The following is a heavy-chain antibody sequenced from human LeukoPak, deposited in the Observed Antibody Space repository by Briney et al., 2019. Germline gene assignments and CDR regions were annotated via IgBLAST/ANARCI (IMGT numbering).Heavy chain of an antibody. Sequence: GRFLRLSCAASGFAFDDYAMHWVRQAPGKGLEWVSGISWNSGSIGYADSVKGRFTISRDNAKNSLYLQMNSLRAEDTALYYCAKGRDKYQLLSKNWFDPWGQGTLVTVSS. J-gene: IGHJ5*02. D-gene: IGHD2-2*01. CDR2: ISWNSGSI. CDR3: AKGRDKYQLLSKNWFDP. CDR1: GFAFDDYA. V-gene: IGHV3-9*01.